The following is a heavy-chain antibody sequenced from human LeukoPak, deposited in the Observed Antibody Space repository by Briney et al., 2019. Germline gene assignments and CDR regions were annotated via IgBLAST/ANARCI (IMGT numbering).Heavy chain of an antibody. CDR2: IIPIFGTA. CDR3: ARIGLWYAFDI. D-gene: IGHD5-18*01. Sequence: GASVKVSCKASGGTFSSYAISWVRQAPGQGLEWMGGIIPIFGTANYAQKFQGGVTITADESTSTAYMELSSLRSEDTAVYYCARIGLWYAFDIWGQGTMVTVSS. V-gene: IGHV1-69*01. J-gene: IGHJ3*02. CDR1: GGTFSSYA.